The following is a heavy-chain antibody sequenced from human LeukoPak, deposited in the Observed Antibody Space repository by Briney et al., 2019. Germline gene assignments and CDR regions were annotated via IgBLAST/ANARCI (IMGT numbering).Heavy chain of an antibody. CDR2: IYYSGST. Sequence: PSETLSLTCTVSGGSISSSSYYWGWIRQPPGKGLEWIGSIYYSGSTYHNPSLKSRVTISVDTSKNQFSLKLSSVTAADTAVYYCARARPGGSGWYTGGFDYWGQGTLVTVSS. V-gene: IGHV4-39*01. CDR1: GGSISSSSYY. J-gene: IGHJ4*02. D-gene: IGHD6-19*01. CDR3: ARARPGGSGWYTGGFDY.